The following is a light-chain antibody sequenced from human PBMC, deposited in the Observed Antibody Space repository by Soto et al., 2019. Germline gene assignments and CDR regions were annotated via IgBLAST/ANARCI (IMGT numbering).Light chain of an antibody. CDR2: GAS. Sequence: EIVMTQSPATLSVSPGERATLSCRASPSISNNLAWYHQRPGQAPRLLIYGASTSATGIPARFSGSGSGTEFTITISSLQSEDFAVYDCQQYNNWWTFGQGTRVEIK. J-gene: IGKJ1*01. CDR1: PSISNN. CDR3: QQYNNWWT. V-gene: IGKV3-15*01.